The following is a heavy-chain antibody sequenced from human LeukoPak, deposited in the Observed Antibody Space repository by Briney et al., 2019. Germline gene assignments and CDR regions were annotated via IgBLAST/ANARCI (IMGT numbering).Heavy chain of an antibody. J-gene: IGHJ5*02. CDR2: FNPIFGSA. CDR1: GDSFGTYG. D-gene: IGHD3-10*01. Sequence: SVKVSCKAPGDSFGTYGITWVRQAPGEGLEWMGGFNPIFGSAQYAQKFQGRVTITMDVSARTVYMELSSLRSEDTTIYYCARDFGSGVFDPWGQGTLVTVSS. V-gene: IGHV1-69*05. CDR3: ARDFGSGVFDP.